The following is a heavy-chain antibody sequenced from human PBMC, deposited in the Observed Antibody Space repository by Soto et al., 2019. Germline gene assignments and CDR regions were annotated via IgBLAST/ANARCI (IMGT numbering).Heavy chain of an antibody. CDR3: ARLLRTFVGPNWFDL. Sequence: GWVRQPPGKGLEWIGSMHYSGKSDFNPSLQSRVTISVDTSQNQCSLKLTSVTAADAAVYYCARLLRTFVGPNWFDLWGRGTLVTVSS. V-gene: IGHV4-39*01. J-gene: IGHJ5*02. CDR2: MHYSGKS. D-gene: IGHD2-21*01.